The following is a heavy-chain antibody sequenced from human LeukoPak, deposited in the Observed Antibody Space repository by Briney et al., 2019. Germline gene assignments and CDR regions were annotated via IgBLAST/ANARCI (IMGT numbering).Heavy chain of an antibody. CDR2: IWYDRNDK. V-gene: IGHV3-30*02. CDR3: TTGAWIQLWLADY. Sequence: GGSLRLSCAASGFVFRSYGMHWVRQAPGKGLEWVTFIWYDRNDKYYADSVKGRFTISRDNSKNTLYLQINSLKTEDTAVYYCTTGAWIQLWLADYWGQGTLVTVSS. D-gene: IGHD5-18*01. CDR1: GFVFRSYG. J-gene: IGHJ4*02.